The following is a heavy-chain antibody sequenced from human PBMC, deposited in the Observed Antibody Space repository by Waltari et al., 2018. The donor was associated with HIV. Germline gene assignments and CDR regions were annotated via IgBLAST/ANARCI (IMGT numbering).Heavy chain of an antibody. CDR3: ARRPVPAASYYGMDV. J-gene: IGHJ6*02. CDR1: GFTFSNYW. Sequence: EAQLVESGGGLVQPGGSLRLSCAASGFTFSNYWMHWVRQAPGQGLVWFSRINSDVSSTGYADSVKGRFTSSRDNAKNTLYLQMNSLGVDDTAVYYCARRPVPAASYYGMDVWGQGTTVTVSS. D-gene: IGHD2-2*01. CDR2: INSDVSST. V-gene: IGHV3-74*01.